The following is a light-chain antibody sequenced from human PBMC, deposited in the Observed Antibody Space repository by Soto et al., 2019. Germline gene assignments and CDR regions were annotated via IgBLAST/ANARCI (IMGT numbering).Light chain of an antibody. CDR2: LNHDGSH. J-gene: IGLJ2*01. CDR1: SGHSSYA. Sequence: QPVLTQSPSASASLGASVKLTCTLSSGHSSYAIAWHQKQPGKGPRYLMDLNHDGSHTKGDGIPDRFSGSSSGAERYLISSSLQSEDEADYYCQTWGTGFQVFGGGTKLTVL. V-gene: IGLV4-69*01. CDR3: QTWGTGFQV.